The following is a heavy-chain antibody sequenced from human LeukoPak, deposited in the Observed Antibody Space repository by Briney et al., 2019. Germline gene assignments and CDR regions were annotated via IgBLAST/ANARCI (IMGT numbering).Heavy chain of an antibody. CDR2: IYYSGST. CDR3: ARGEYSSSSYFDY. V-gene: IGHV4-59*08. CDR1: GGSISSYY. J-gene: IGHJ4*02. D-gene: IGHD6-6*01. Sequence: SETLSLTCTVSGGSISSYYWSWIRQPPGEGLEWIGYIYYSGSTNSNPSLKSRVTISVDTSNNQFSLKLSSVTAADTAVYYCARGEYSSSSYFDYWGQGTLVTVSS.